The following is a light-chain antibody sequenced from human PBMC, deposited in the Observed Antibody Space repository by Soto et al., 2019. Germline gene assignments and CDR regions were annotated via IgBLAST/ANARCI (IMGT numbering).Light chain of an antibody. CDR3: CSYAGNNTLV. CDR2: EVS. Sequence: QSVLTQPASVSGSRGQSITISCTGTSSNIGSYNFVSWYRQYPGKAPELIIYEVSQRPSTFFNRFSGSKSGNTASLTVSGLQSDDEADYYCCSYAGNNTLVFGGGTQLTV. J-gene: IGLJ3*02. V-gene: IGLV2-23*02. CDR1: SSNIGSYNF.